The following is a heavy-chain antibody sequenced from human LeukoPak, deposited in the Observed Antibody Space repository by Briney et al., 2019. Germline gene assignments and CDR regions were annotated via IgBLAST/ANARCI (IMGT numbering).Heavy chain of an antibody. Sequence: GGSLRLSCAASGFTFSTYGMHWVAQAPGKGLEWVAFIWNDGSKKYYADSVKGRFTISGDNSKNTLYLQMNSLRAEDTAVYYCARNSYYEYYFDYWGQGTLVTVSS. J-gene: IGHJ4*02. CDR3: ARNSYYEYYFDY. CDR1: GFTFSTYG. CDR2: IWNDGSKK. V-gene: IGHV3-33*01. D-gene: IGHD5-12*01.